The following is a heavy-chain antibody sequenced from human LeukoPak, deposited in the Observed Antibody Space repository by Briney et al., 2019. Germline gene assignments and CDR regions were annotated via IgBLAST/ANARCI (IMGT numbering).Heavy chain of an antibody. CDR3: ARHDVTMVRGVVLHAFDI. D-gene: IGHD3-10*01. Sequence: SETLSLTCTVSGGSISSYYWSWIRQPAGKGLEWIGRIYTSGSTNYNPSLKSRVTISVDTSKNQFSLKLSSVTAADTAVYYCARHDVTMVRGVVLHAFDIWGQGTMVTVSS. V-gene: IGHV4-4*07. CDR2: IYTSGST. J-gene: IGHJ3*02. CDR1: GGSISSYY.